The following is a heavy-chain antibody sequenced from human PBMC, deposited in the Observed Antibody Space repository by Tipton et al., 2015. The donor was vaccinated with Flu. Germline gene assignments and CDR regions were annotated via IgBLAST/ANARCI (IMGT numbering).Heavy chain of an antibody. J-gene: IGHJ5*02. CDR3: ARESPWGTMVRGWFDP. CDR1: GGSISSSSYY. V-gene: IGHV4-39*07. CDR2: IYYSGST. D-gene: IGHD3-10*01. Sequence: TLSLTCTVSGGSISSSSYYWGWIRQSPGKGLEWIGSIYYSGSTYYNPSLKSRVTISVDTSKNQFSLKLSSVTAADTAVYYCARESPWGTMVRGWFDPWGQGTLVTVSS.